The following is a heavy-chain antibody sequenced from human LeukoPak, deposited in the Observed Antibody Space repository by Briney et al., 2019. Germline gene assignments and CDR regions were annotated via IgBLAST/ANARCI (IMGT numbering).Heavy chain of an antibody. CDR2: IWYDGSNK. CDR3: ARDSGLTYYYYDSSCYFDY. Sequence: GGSLRLSCAASGFTFSSSGMHWVRQAPGKGLEWVAVIWYDGSNKYYADSVKGRFTISRDNSKNTLYLQMNSLRAEDTAVYYCARDSGLTYYYYDSSCYFDYWGQGTLVTVSS. J-gene: IGHJ4*02. V-gene: IGHV3-33*01. CDR1: GFTFSSSG. D-gene: IGHD3-22*01.